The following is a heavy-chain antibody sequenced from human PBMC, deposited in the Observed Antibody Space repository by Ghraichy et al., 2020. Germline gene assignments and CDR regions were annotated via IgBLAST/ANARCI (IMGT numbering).Heavy chain of an antibody. D-gene: IGHD6-13*01. J-gene: IGHJ4*02. CDR2: ISATGVNI. V-gene: IGHV3-21*06. Sequence: LSLTCEASGFILANFNFNWIRQAPGKGLEWVSSISATGVNIFYADSVKGRFIISRDNVNHSLYLQMYSLRAEDTAVYYCAAAGVDHWGQGTLVTVSS. CDR3: AAAGVDH. CDR1: GFILANFN.